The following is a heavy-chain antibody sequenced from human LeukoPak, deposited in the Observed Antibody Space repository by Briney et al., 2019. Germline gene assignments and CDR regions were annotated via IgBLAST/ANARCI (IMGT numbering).Heavy chain of an antibody. CDR2: ISWDGAGT. V-gene: IGHV3-43D*03. Sequence: GGSPRLSCAASGFTFDDYAMHWVRQAPGKGLEWVSLISWDGAGTYYADSVKGRFTISRDDSRNSLYLQMNSLRAEATALYFFAKDHTPSTYDITGYYSGGIDYWGQGTLVTVSS. CDR3: AKDHTPSTYDITGYYSGGIDY. J-gene: IGHJ4*02. D-gene: IGHD3-22*01. CDR1: GFTFDDYA.